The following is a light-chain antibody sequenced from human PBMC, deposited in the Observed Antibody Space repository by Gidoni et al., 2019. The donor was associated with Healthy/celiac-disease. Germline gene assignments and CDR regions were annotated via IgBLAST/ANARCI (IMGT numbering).Light chain of an antibody. J-gene: IGKJ2*01. CDR2: AAS. V-gene: IGKV1-39*01. CDR1: QSISSY. CDR3: QQSYSTPQT. Sequence: DIQMTQSPSSLSASVGDRVTITCRASQSISSYLNWYQQKPEKAPKLLIYAASSLQSGVPSRFSGSGSGTDFTLTISSLQPEDFATYYCQQSYSTPQTFGQXTKLEIK.